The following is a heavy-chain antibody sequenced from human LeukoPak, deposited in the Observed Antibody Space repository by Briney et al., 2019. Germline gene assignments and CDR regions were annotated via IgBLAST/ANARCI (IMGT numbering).Heavy chain of an antibody. V-gene: IGHV3-7*01. CDR2: INRDGSQK. Sequence: GGSLRLSCAAPGFSFSSNWMGWVRQAPGKGLEWVAHINRDGSQKYYLDSVKGRFTISRDNAKNSLYLQMNSLRVEDTAVYYCARLGLEVGGPNWFDPWGQGTLVTVSS. CDR1: GFSFSSNW. J-gene: IGHJ5*02. CDR3: ARLGLEVGGPNWFDP. D-gene: IGHD1-1*01.